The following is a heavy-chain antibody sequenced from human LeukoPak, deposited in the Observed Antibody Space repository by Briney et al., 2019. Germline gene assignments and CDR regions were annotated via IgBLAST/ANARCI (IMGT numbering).Heavy chain of an antibody. CDR1: GGSISSSSDY. CDR3: ARRAYSAAYWKHFDY. CDR2: IYYHENT. Sequence: PSETLSLTCTVSGGSISSSSDYWGWIRQAPGKGLEWIGSIYYHENTYYNSSLKSRVTISVDTSKNQFSLKLNSVTAADTAVYFCARRAYSAAYWKHFDYWGQGTLVAVSS. J-gene: IGHJ4*02. D-gene: IGHD1-1*01. V-gene: IGHV4-39*01.